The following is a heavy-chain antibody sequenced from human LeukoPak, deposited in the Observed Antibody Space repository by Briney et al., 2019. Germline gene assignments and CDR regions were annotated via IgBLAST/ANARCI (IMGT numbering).Heavy chain of an antibody. CDR2: INSDGSWT. Sequence: GGSLRLSCAASGNYWMHWVRQAPGKGLVWVSHINSDGSWTGYADSVKGRFTISKDNAKNTVYLQMNNLRAEDTAVYYCVSFCETYWGRGTLVTVSS. J-gene: IGHJ4*02. CDR3: VSFCETY. CDR1: GNYW. V-gene: IGHV3-74*01. D-gene: IGHD2-15*01.